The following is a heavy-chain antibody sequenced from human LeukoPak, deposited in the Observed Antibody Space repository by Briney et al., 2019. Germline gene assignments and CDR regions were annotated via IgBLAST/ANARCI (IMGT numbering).Heavy chain of an antibody. D-gene: IGHD2-8*01. CDR3: ARGLYCTNGVCGGGYYFDY. J-gene: IGHJ4*02. V-gene: IGHV4-59*01. CDR2: IYYSGST. CDR1: GASIGSYY. Sequence: SETLSPTCTVHGASIGSYYWGWVRQPPGKGMEWVGYIYYSGSTNYNPSLKSRVTISVDPSKNQFSLKLSSVTAADTAVYYCARGLYCTNGVCGGGYYFDYWGQGTLVTVSS.